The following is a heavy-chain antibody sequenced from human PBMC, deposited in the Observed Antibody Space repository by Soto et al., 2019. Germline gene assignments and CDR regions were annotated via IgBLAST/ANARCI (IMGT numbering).Heavy chain of an antibody. CDR1: GGSFSGYY. V-gene: IGHV4-34*01. J-gene: IGHJ6*02. Sequence: QVQLQQWGAGLLKPSETLSLTCAVYGGSFSGYYWSWIRQPPGKGLEWIGEINHSGSTNYNPSLKSRVTISVDTSKSQFSLKLSSVTAADTAVYYCAYSNYPYYYYGMDVWGQETTVAVSS. D-gene: IGHD4-4*01. CDR2: INHSGST. CDR3: AYSNYPYYYYGMDV.